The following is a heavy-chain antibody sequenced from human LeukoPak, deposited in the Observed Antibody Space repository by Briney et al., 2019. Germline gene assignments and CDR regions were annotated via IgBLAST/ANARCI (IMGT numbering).Heavy chain of an antibody. V-gene: IGHV3-74*01. CDR2: IDNYGRTT. Sequence: GGSLRLSCAASGYSFSSYWMHWVRQVPGKGLVWVSRIDNYGRTTDYADSVKGRFTISRDNVQNTLYLQMNSLNAEDTAVYYCARDVGGAGSFWGQGTLVTVSS. CDR3: ARDVGGAGSF. D-gene: IGHD3-10*01. CDR1: GYSFSSYW. J-gene: IGHJ4*02.